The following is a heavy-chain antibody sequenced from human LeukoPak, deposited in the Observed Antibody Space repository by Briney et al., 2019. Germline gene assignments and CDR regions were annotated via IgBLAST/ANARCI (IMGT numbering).Heavy chain of an antibody. CDR3: ARGGGSSSWLLDY. Sequence: GGSLRLSCAASGFTFIGYGMHWVRQAPGKGLEWVAFIPYDGSNKYYADSVKGRLTISRDNSKNTLYLQMNSLRSEDTAVYYCARGGGSSSWLLDYWGQGTLVTVSS. CDR2: IPYDGSNK. J-gene: IGHJ4*02. CDR1: GFTFIGYG. D-gene: IGHD6-13*01. V-gene: IGHV3-30*02.